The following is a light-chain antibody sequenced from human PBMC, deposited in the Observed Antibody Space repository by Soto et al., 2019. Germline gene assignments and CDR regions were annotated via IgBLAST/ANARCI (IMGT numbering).Light chain of an antibody. CDR3: QQTYSIPRT. CDR2: AAS. V-gene: IGKV1-39*01. CDR1: QSISNY. J-gene: IGKJ4*01. Sequence: DIQMTQSPSSLSASVGDRVTITCRASQSISNYLNWYQQKPGKAPSLLIYAASSLQSGAPSRFSGSGSGADFTLTISSLQPEDFATYYCQQTYSIPRTFGGGTKVDIK.